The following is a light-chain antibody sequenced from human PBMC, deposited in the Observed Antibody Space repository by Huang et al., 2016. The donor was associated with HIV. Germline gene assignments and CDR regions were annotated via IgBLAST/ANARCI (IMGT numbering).Light chain of an antibody. CDR1: KGIGTY. CDR2: VAS. V-gene: IGKV1-9*01. Sequence: IQLTQSPSSLSASVGDRVTITCRVSKGIGTYLAWYQKKPGKAPKLLFYVASTLQSGVTSRCSGSGSGTDFTLTISSLQPEDVATYYCQQLNNYPYTFGQGTNLEIK. CDR3: QQLNNYPYT. J-gene: IGKJ2*01.